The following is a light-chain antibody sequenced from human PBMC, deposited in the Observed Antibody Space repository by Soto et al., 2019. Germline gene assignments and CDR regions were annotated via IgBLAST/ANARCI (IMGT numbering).Light chain of an antibody. V-gene: IGLV1-44*01. Sequence: QSVLTQPPSVSGTPGQTVTISCSGSTSNIGSNPVNWYQQLPGTAPRLLISTNNQRPSGVPDRFSVPRSGTSASLAISGLQSEDEADYYCAAWDDRLNGPSYVFGTGTKVTVL. J-gene: IGLJ1*01. CDR2: TNN. CDR3: AAWDDRLNGPSYV. CDR1: TSNIGSNP.